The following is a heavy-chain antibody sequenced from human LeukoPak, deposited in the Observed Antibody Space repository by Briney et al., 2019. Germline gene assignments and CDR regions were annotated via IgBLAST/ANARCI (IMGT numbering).Heavy chain of an antibody. V-gene: IGHV1-69*02. D-gene: IGHD5-18*01. CDR1: GGTFSSYT. CDR3: ARAEVHQLWLLNYYYMDV. J-gene: IGHJ6*03. Sequence: GASVKVSCKASGGTFSSYTISWVRQAPGQGLEWMGRIIPTLGIANYAQKFQGRVTITADKSTSTAYMELSSLRSEDTAVYYCARAEVHQLWLLNYYYMDVWGKGTTVTVSS. CDR2: IIPTLGIA.